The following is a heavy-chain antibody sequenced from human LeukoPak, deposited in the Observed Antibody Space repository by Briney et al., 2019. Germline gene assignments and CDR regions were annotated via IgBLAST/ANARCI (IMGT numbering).Heavy chain of an antibody. CDR2: IIPILGIA. V-gene: IGHV1-69*04. J-gene: IGHJ6*02. CDR3: ARSSDFWSGYPIIGYYYGMDV. CDR1: GGTFSSYA. Sequence: SVKVSCKASGGTFSSYAISWVRQAPGQGLEWMGRIIPILGIANYAQKFRGRVTITADKSTSTAYMELSSLRSEDTAVYYCARSSDFWSGYPIIGYYYGMDVWGQGTTVTVSS. D-gene: IGHD3-3*01.